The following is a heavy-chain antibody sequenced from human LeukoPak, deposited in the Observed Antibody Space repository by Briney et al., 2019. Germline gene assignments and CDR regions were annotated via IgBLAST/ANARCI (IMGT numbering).Heavy chain of an antibody. J-gene: IGHJ6*03. CDR3: AKDGRRITMIVVAHRGYYMDV. CDR1: GFTFTSYN. CDR2: ITSSSSYI. Sequence: GGSLRLSCAASGFTFTSYNMNWVRQAPGKGLEWVSSITSSSSYIYYADSVKGRFTISRDNAKNSLYLQMDSLRVEDTAVYYCAKDGRRITMIVVAHRGYYMDVWGKGTTVTISS. V-gene: IGHV3-21*06. D-gene: IGHD3-22*01.